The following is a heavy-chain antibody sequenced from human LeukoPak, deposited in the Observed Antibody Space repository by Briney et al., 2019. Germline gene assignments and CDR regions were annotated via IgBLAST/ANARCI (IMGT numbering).Heavy chain of an antibody. CDR3: AREGRGSTPGY. CDR1: GGSIRSYY. V-gene: IGHV4-4*07. Sequence: PSETLSLTCTVSGGSIRSYYWSWIRQPAGKGLEWIGRIYSSGSTDYNPSLKSRVTMSVDTSKNQFSLKLSSVTAADTAVYYCAREGRGSTPGYWGQGPWSPSPQ. D-gene: IGHD2-15*01. CDR2: IYSSGST. J-gene: IGHJ4*02.